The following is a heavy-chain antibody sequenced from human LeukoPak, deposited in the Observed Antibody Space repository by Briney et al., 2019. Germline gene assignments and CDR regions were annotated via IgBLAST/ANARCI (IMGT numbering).Heavy chain of an antibody. J-gene: IGHJ4*02. V-gene: IGHV5-51*01. CDR1: GYSFASYW. D-gene: IGHD3-22*01. CDR3: TRHATYYYESTGYSDF. Sequence: GESLKISCQGSGYSFASYWIGWVRQVPGKGLEWMGIIYPDDSDTRYSPSFEGQVTISADKSIGAAYLQWSSLKASDTAMYYCTRHATYYYESTGYSDFWGQGTLVTVSS. CDR2: IYPDDSDT.